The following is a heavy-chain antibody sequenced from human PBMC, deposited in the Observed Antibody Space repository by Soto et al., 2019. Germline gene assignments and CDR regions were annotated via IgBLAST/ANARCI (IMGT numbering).Heavy chain of an antibody. V-gene: IGHV3-15*01. J-gene: IGHJ4*02. CDR2: IKNKADGGTT. D-gene: IGHD4-17*01. CDR1: VITFTNAW. CDR3: TTDPGDYEDF. Sequence: PGGSLRLSCASSVITFTNAWMRWVRQAPGKGLEWVGRIKNKADGGTTDYAAPVRGRFTISRDDSKNTLFLQMNSLETEDTAVYYCTTDPGDYEDFWGRGTLVTVST.